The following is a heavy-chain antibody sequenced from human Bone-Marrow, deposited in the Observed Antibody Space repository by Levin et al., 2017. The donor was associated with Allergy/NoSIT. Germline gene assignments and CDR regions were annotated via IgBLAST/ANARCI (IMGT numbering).Heavy chain of an antibody. CDR1: GFIFSNAW. D-gene: IGHD1-26*01. Sequence: PGGSLRLSCAASGFIFSNAWMSWVRQAPGKGLEWVGRIKSKTEGGTVDQAAPVKGRFIISRDDSKNTLYLQMNSLKTEDTAVYYCTTDYTAILGATHLYDHWGQGTLVTVSS. V-gene: IGHV3-15*01. CDR3: TTDYTAILGATHLYDH. CDR2: IKSKTEGGTV. J-gene: IGHJ4*02.